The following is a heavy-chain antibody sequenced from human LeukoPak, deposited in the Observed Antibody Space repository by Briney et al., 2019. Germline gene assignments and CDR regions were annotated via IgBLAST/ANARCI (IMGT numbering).Heavy chain of an antibody. J-gene: IGHJ4*02. V-gene: IGHV3-21*01. D-gene: IGHD1-26*01. CDR2: ISSSSSYI. Sequence: GSLRLSCAASGFTFSSYSMNWVRQAPGKGLEWVSSISSSSSYIYYADSVKGRFTISRDNAKNSLYLQMNSLRAEDTAVYYCARVRGELLAHFDYWGQGTLVTVSS. CDR1: GFTFSSYS. CDR3: ARVRGELLAHFDY.